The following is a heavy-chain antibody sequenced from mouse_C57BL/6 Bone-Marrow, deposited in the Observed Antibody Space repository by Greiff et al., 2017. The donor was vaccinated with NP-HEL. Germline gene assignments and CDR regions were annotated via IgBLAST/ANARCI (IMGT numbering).Heavy chain of an antibody. CDR3: ARESGWAWFAY. CDR1: GYNFTSYG. CDR2: IYPRSGNT. V-gene: IGHV1-81*01. Sequence: VKLQESGAELARPGASVKLSCKASGYNFTSYGISWVKQRTGQGLEWIGDIYPRSGNTYYNDNFKGKGTLTAYKASSTAYMELRSLTSEDSAVYFCARESGWAWFAYWGQGTLVTVSA. D-gene: IGHD1-2*01. J-gene: IGHJ3*01.